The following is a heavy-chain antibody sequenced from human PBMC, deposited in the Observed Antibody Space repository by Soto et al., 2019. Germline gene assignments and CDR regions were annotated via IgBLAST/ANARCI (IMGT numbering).Heavy chain of an antibody. CDR3: AKASIKTPEGRFYYYYGMDV. J-gene: IGHJ6*02. CDR1: GFNFSNYA. CDR2: ICGRGINT. V-gene: IGHV3-23*01. D-gene: IGHD3-9*01. Sequence: PGGSLRLSCAVSGFNFSNYAMTWVRQAPGKGLEWVSAICGRGINTYYTDSVKGRFSISRDNSKNTLSLQMNSLRVEDTAVYYCAKASIKTPEGRFYYYYGMDVWGQGTTVTVSS.